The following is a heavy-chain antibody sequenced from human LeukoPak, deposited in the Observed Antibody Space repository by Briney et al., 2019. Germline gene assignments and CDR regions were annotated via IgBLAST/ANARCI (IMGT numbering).Heavy chain of an antibody. V-gene: IGHV4-4*02. J-gene: IGHJ4*02. D-gene: IGHD3-22*01. CDR1: GFTFSSYA. Sequence: GSLRLSCAASGFTFSSYAMSWVRQPPGKGLEWIGEINHSGSTYYNPSLKSRVTISVDRSKNQFSLKLSSVTAADTAVYYCARAHYDSSGYYPYYFDYWGQGTLVTVSS. CDR3: ARAHYDSSGYYPYYFDY. CDR2: INHSGST.